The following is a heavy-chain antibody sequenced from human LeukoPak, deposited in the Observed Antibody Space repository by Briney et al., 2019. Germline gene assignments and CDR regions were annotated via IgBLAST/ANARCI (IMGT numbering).Heavy chain of an antibody. J-gene: IGHJ4*02. D-gene: IGHD3-16*02. V-gene: IGHV4-39*07. CDR1: GGSISSSSFY. CDR2: IYHSGST. Sequence: SETLSLTCTVSGGSISSSSFYWGWIRQPPGKGLEWIGSIYHSGSTYYNPSLKSRVTISVDTSKNQFSLKLSSVTAADTAVYYCAATGYDYVWGSYRQGAFDYWGQGTLVTVSS. CDR3: AATGYDYVWGSYRQGAFDY.